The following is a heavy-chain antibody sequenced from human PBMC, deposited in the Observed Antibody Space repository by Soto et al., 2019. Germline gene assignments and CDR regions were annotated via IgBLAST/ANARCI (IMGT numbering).Heavy chain of an antibody. D-gene: IGHD4-17*01. CDR3: ASQLSDGDQGFDY. CDR1: GFTFSSYG. CDR2: IWYDGSNK. J-gene: IGHJ4*02. Sequence: QVQLVESGGGVVQPGRSLRLSCAASGFTFSSYGMHWVRQAPGKGLEWVAVIWYDGSNKYYADSVKGRFTISRDNSKNTLYLQMNSLRAEDTAVYYCASQLSDGDQGFDYWGQGTLVTGSS. V-gene: IGHV3-33*01.